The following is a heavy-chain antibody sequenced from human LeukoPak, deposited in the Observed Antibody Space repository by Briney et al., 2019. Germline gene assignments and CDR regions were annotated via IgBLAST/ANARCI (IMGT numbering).Heavy chain of an antibody. V-gene: IGHV4-59*01. CDR1: GGSISSYY. D-gene: IGHD6-13*01. Sequence: PSETLSLTCTVSGGSISSYYWSWIRQSPGKGLEWIGYIYYSGSTNYNPSLKSRVTISVDTSKNQFSLKLSSVTAADTAVYYCARTSMAAAVYYYYYYMDVWGKGTTVTVSS. CDR2: IYYSGST. J-gene: IGHJ6*03. CDR3: ARTSMAAAVYYYYYYMDV.